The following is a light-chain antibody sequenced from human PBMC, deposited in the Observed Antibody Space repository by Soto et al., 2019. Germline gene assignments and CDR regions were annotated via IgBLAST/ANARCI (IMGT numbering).Light chain of an antibody. J-gene: IGLJ3*02. CDR1: SSDVGGYNY. Sequence: QSALTQPPSASGSPGQSVTISCTGTSSDVGGYNYVSWYQQYPGRAPKLMIYAVTKRPSGVPDRFSGSKSGTTASLTVSGLQAEDEAYCHCSSYAASNDFYFVFGGGTKLTVL. CDR2: AVT. CDR3: SSYAASNDFYFV. V-gene: IGLV2-8*01.